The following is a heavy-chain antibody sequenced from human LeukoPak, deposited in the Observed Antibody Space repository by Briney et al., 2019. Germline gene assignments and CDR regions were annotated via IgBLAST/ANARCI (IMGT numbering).Heavy chain of an antibody. CDR1: GGSISSYH. CDR2: IYYSGST. J-gene: IGHJ5*02. CDR3: ARGWSAAAGTWWFDP. Sequence: SETLSLTCTVSGGSISSYHWSWIRQPPGKGLEWIGYIYYSGSTNYNPSLKSRVTISVDTSKNQFSLKLSSVTAADTAVYYCARGWSAAAGTWWFDPWGQGTLVTVSS. D-gene: IGHD6-13*01. V-gene: IGHV4-59*01.